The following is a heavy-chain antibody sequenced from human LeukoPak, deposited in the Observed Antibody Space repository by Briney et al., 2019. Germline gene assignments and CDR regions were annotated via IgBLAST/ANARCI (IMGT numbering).Heavy chain of an antibody. CDR3: TKWGQDPEYFQD. V-gene: IGHV3-23*01. J-gene: IGHJ1*01. Sequence: GGSLRLSCTASGLTFSSFAMSWARQAPGKGLEWVSGISSSGSGGNTYYADSVKGRFTISRDNSKNTLYLQMTSLRAEDTAKYYCTKWGQDPEYFQDWGQGTLVTVSS. D-gene: IGHD3-16*01. CDR2: ISSSGSGGNT. CDR1: GLTFSSFA.